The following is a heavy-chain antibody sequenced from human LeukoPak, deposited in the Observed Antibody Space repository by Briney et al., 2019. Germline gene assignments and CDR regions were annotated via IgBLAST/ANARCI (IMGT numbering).Heavy chain of an antibody. CDR2: RNGGST. CDR1: GFTFGNYG. J-gene: IGHJ4*02. D-gene: IGHD6-6*01. CDR3: ATPRPDVIAARPHVNFDY. Sequence: GGSLRLSCAASGFTFGNYGMSWVRQAPGKGLEWVSGRNGGSTGYADSVEGRFTISRDNAKNSQYLQMNSLRVEDTALYYCATPRPDVIAARPHVNFDYWGQGTLVTVSS. V-gene: IGHV3-20*04.